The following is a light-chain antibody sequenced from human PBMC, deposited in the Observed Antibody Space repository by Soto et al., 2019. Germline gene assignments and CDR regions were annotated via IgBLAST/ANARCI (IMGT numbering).Light chain of an antibody. CDR3: SSYAASNNFYFV. CDR2: EVT. J-gene: IGLJ3*02. Sequence: QSALTQPPSASGSPGQSVTISCTGTSSDVGGYNYVSWYQQYPGRAPKLMIYEVTKRPSGVPDRFSGSKSGNTASLPVSGLQAEDEADYYCSSYAASNNFYFVFGGGTQLTVL. CDR1: SSDVGGYNY. V-gene: IGLV2-8*01.